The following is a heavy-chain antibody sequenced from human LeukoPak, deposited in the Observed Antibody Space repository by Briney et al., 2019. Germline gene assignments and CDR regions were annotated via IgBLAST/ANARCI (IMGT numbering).Heavy chain of an antibody. J-gene: IGHJ4*02. V-gene: IGHV3-21*01. CDR3: ARDGGDGYNYGDY. CDR2: ITTSSSYM. Sequence: GGSLRLSCAASGFTFSAYNMNWVRRTPGKGLEWVSSITTSSSYMFYADSVRGRFTISRDNAENSLYLQMNSLRVEDTAVYYCARDGGDGYNYGDYWGQGTLVTVSS. D-gene: IGHD5-24*01. CDR1: GFTFSAYN.